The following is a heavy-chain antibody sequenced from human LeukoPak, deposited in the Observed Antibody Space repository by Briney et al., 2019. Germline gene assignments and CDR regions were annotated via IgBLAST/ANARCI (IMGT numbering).Heavy chain of an antibody. J-gene: IGHJ4*02. CDR3: ATYRQVLLPFES. V-gene: IGHV3-30*02. CDR2: IPYDGSKE. CDR1: GFAFRSYG. Sequence: GGSLRLSCAASGFAFRSYGMHWVRQAPGKGLEWVAFIPYDGSKEYYADSVEGRFTISRDNSKNTLYLQMNSLRAEDTAVYYCATYRQVLLPFESWGQGTLVTVSS. D-gene: IGHD2-8*02.